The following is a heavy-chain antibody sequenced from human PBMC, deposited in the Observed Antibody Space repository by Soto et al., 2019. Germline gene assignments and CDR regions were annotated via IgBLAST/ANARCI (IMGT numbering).Heavy chain of an antibody. D-gene: IGHD2-15*01. CDR2: ISGSGGST. CDR3: AKEAIVVVVAARHFDY. Sequence: VQLLESGGGLVQPGGSLRLSCAASGFTFSSYAMSWVRQAPGKGLEWVSAISGSGGSTYYADSVKGRFTISRDNSKNTLYLQMNSLRAEDTAVYYCAKEAIVVVVAARHFDYWGQGTLVTVSS. J-gene: IGHJ4*02. V-gene: IGHV3-23*01. CDR1: GFTFSSYA.